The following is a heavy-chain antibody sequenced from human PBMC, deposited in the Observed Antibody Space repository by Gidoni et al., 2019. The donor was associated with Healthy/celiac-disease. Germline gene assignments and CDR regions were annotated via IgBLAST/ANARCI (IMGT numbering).Heavy chain of an antibody. CDR1: GFTFSSYG. V-gene: IGHV3-33*01. D-gene: IGHD6-19*01. CDR2: IWYDGSNK. J-gene: IGHJ6*02. Sequence: QVQLVESGGGVVQPGRSLRLSCAASGFTFSSYGMHWVRQAPGKGLELVAVIWYDGSNKYYAESVKGRFTISRYNSKNTLYLQMNSLRAEDTAVYYCARDGGSYSSGWYYYYYGMDVWGQGTTVTVSS. CDR3: ARDGGSYSSGWYYYYYGMDV.